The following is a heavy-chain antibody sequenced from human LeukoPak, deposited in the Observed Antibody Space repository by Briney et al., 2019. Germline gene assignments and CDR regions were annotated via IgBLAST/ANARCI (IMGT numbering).Heavy chain of an antibody. Sequence: ASMKVSCKASGGTFSSYAISWVRQAPGQGLEWMGRIIPILGIANYAQKFQGRVTITADKSTSTAYMELSSLRSEDTAVYYCARRNGYSYGPIDYWGQGTLATVSS. CDR2: IIPILGIA. V-gene: IGHV1-69*04. D-gene: IGHD5-18*01. CDR1: GGTFSSYA. J-gene: IGHJ4*02. CDR3: ARRNGYSYGPIDY.